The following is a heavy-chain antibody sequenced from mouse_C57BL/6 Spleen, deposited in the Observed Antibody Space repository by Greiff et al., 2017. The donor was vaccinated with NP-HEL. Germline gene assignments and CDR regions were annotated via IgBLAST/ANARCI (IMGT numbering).Heavy chain of an antibody. V-gene: IGHV14-3*01. CDR2: IDPANGNT. Sequence: VQLQQSVAELVRPGASVKLSCAASGFNIKNTYMHWVKQRPEQGLEWIGRIDPANGNTKYAPKFLGKATITADTSSNTAYLQLSSLTSEDTAIYYCATGPQYQEDYFDYWGQGTTLTVSS. CDR3: ATGPQYQEDYFDY. D-gene: IGHD5-1-1*01. CDR1: GFNIKNTY. J-gene: IGHJ2*01.